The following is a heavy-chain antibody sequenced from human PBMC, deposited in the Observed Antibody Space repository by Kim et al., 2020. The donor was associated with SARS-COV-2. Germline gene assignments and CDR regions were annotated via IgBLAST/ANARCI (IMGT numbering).Heavy chain of an antibody. CDR3: ARSGGLTGTTYY. J-gene: IGHJ4*02. CDR1: GGSFSGYY. D-gene: IGHD1-20*01. Sequence: SETLSLTCAVYGGSFSGYYWSWIRQPPGKGLEWIGEINHSGSTNYNPSLKSRVTISVDTSKNQFSLKLSSVTAADTAVYYCARSGGLTGTTYYWGQGTLVTVSS. V-gene: IGHV4-34*01. CDR2: INHSGST.